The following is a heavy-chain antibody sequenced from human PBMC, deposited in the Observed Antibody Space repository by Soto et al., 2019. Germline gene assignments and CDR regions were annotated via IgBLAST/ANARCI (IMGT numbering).Heavy chain of an antibody. J-gene: IGHJ3*02. V-gene: IGHV1-69*06. CDR1: GGTFSSYA. Sequence: ASVKVSCKASGGTFSSYAISWVRQAPGQGLEWMGGIIPIFGTANYAQKFQGRVTITADKSTSTAYMELSSLRSEDTAVYYCARGLIEMATINAFDIWGQGTVVTVSS. CDR3: ARGLIEMATINAFDI. CDR2: IIPIFGTA. D-gene: IGHD5-12*01.